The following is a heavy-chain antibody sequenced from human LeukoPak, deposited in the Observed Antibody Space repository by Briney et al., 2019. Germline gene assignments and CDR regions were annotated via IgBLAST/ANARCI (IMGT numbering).Heavy chain of an antibody. CDR3: ARDRASYDSSGYYYA. V-gene: IGHV3-21*01. CDR1: GVTFSSYS. D-gene: IGHD3-22*01. CDR2: ISSSSSYI. J-gene: IGHJ4*02. Sequence: GGSLRLSCAASGVTFSSYSMNWVRQAPGKGLEWVSSISSSSSYIYYADSVKGRFTSSRDNAKNSLYLQMNSLRAEDTAVYYCARDRASYDSSGYYYAWGQGTLVTVSS.